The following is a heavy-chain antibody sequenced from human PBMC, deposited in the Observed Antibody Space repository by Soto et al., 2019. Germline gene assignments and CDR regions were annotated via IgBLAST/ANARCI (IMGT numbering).Heavy chain of an antibody. D-gene: IGHD2-15*01. V-gene: IGHV1-3*01. CDR2: INAGNGNI. Sequence: GASVKVSCKASGYTFTSYAMHWVRQAPGQRLEWMGWINAGNGNIKYSQKFQGRVTITRDTSASTAYMELSSLRSEDTAVYYCARRYCSGGSCYSAADNWFDPWGQGTLVTVSS. CDR3: ARRYCSGGSCYSAADNWFDP. CDR1: GYTFTSYA. J-gene: IGHJ5*02.